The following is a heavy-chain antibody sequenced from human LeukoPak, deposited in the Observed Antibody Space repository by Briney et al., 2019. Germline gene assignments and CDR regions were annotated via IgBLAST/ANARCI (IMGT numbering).Heavy chain of an antibody. CDR3: ARGRGIAAAGTSLDY. D-gene: IGHD6-13*01. V-gene: IGHV4-34*01. J-gene: IGHJ4*02. CDR2: INHSGST. CDR1: GGSFSGYY. Sequence: SETLSLTCAVYGGSFSGYYWSWIRQPPGKGLEWIGEINHSGSTNYNPSLKSRVTISVDTSKNQFSQKLSSVTAADTAVYYCARGRGIAAAGTSLDYWGQGTLVTVSS.